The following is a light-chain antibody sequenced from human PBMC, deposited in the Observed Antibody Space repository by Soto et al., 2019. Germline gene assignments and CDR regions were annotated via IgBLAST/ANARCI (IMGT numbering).Light chain of an antibody. CDR3: SSYTSSSTSWV. V-gene: IGLV2-14*01. CDR2: DVS. CDR1: SSDVGGYNY. J-gene: IGLJ1*01. Sequence: QSVLTQPASVSGSLGQSITISCTGTSSDVGGYNYVSWYQQHPGKAPKLMIYDVSNRPSGVSNRFSGSKSGNTASLTISGLQAEDEADYYCSSYTSSSTSWVFGTGTKLTVL.